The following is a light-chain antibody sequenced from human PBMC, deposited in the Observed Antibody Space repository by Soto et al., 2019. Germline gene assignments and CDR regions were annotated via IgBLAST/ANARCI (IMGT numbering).Light chain of an antibody. CDR2: EVS. Sequence: QSALTQPASVSGSPGQSITISCTGTSSDVGGYNYVSWYQQHPGKAPKLMIYEVSNRPSGVSNRFSGSKSGNTASLTISGLQAKDEADYYCSSYTTSSTLVVFGVGTKLTVL. V-gene: IGLV2-14*01. J-gene: IGLJ2*01. CDR1: SSDVGGYNY. CDR3: SSYTTSSTLVV.